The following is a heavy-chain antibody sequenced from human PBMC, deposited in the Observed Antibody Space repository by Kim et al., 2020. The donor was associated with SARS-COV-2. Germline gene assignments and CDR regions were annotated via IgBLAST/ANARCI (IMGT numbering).Heavy chain of an antibody. CDR3: GRVLVAVAGPLDY. CDR2: IYYSGST. V-gene: IGHV4-39*01. Sequence: SETLSLTCTVSGGSISSSSYYWGWIRQPPGKGLEWIGSIYYSGSTYYNPSLKSRVTISVDTSKNQFSLKLSSVTAADTAVYYCGRVLVAVAGPLDYWGQGTLVTVSS. D-gene: IGHD6-19*01. J-gene: IGHJ4*02. CDR1: GGSISSSSYY.